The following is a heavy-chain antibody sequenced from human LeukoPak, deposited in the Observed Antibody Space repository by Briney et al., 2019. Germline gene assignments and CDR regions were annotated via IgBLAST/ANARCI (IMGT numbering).Heavy chain of an antibody. D-gene: IGHD3-22*01. V-gene: IGHV5-51*01. CDR1: GYSFTNYW. J-gene: IGHJ6*02. Sequence: GESPKTSLNGSGYSFTNYWLGLVRQMPGKGAEWVGIIYLGDSDTRYSPSFQGQVTISADKSISTAYLQWSSLKASDTAMYYCARLSRYYDSSGYLYGMDVWGQGTTVTVSS. CDR2: IYLGDSDT. CDR3: ARLSRYYDSSGYLYGMDV.